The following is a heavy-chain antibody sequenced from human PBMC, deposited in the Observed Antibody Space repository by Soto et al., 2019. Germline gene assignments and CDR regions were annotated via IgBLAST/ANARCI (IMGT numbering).Heavy chain of an antibody. CDR1: GFTFSSYA. D-gene: IGHD6-13*01. J-gene: IGHJ4*02. CDR3: ARSRRIAADGGFGLYYFDY. CDR2: ISGNGGRT. Sequence: PGGSLRLSCAASGFTFSSYAMSWVRQAPGKGLEWVSTISGNGGRTYYADSVKGRFTISRDNSKNTLYLQMNSLRAEDTAVYYCARSRRIAADGGFGLYYFDYWGQGTLVTVSS. V-gene: IGHV3-23*01.